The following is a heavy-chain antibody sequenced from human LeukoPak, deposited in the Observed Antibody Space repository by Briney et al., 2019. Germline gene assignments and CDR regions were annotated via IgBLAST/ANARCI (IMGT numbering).Heavy chain of an antibody. V-gene: IGHV3-23*01. CDR1: GFTFSSYA. D-gene: IGHD5-12*01. J-gene: IGHJ4*02. Sequence: PGGSLRLSCAASGFTFSSYAMTWVRQAPGKGLEWVPGISASGGTTFYADSVKGRFTISRDNSKKMLYLQMNSLRAEDTAVYYCAKDVDIVTTYFDHWGQGTPVTVSS. CDR3: AKDVDIVTTYFDH. CDR2: ISASGGTT.